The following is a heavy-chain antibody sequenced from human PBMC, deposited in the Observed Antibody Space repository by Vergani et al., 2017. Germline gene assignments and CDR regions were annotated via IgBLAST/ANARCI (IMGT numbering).Heavy chain of an antibody. CDR3: ARDLLPNYDFWSGYSHAYYYYYGMDV. Sequence: EVQLVESGGGLVQPGRSLRLSCAASGFSFDDYDMHWVRQAPGKGLEWVSGISWNSGRIVYADSVKGRFTISRDNAKNTLYLQMNSLRAEDTAVYYCARDLLPNYDFWSGYSHAYYYYYGMDVWGQGTTVTVSS. V-gene: IGHV3-9*01. CDR2: ISWNSGRI. D-gene: IGHD3-3*01. CDR1: GFSFDDYD. J-gene: IGHJ6*02.